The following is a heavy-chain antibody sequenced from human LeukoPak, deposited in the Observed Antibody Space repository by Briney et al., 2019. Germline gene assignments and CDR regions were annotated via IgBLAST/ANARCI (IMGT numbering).Heavy chain of an antibody. Sequence: GGSLRLSCAASGFTFSSYGMHWVRQAPGKGLEWVAFIRYDGSNKYYADSVKGRFTISRDNSKNTLYLQMNSLRAEDTAVYYCAKDRLFSGYEITPLDYWGQGTLVTVSS. J-gene: IGHJ4*02. V-gene: IGHV3-30*02. CDR1: GFTFSSYG. CDR2: IRYDGSNK. CDR3: AKDRLFSGYEITPLDY. D-gene: IGHD5-12*01.